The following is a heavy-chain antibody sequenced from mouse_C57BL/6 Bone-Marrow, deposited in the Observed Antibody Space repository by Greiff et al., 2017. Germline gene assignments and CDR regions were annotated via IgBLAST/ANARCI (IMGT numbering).Heavy chain of an antibody. CDR1: GYTFTNYW. Sequence: QVQLQQPGAELVKPGASVKLSCKASGYTFTNYWMHWVKQRPGQGLEWIGMMHPNGGSPDYNEKFKSEATLSVDKSSRTAYMELSSLTSEDSAVYYCARSGANWEGWFAYWGQGTLVTVSA. D-gene: IGHD4-1*01. CDR2: MHPNGGSP. J-gene: IGHJ3*01. V-gene: IGHV1-64*01. CDR3: ARSGANWEGWFAY.